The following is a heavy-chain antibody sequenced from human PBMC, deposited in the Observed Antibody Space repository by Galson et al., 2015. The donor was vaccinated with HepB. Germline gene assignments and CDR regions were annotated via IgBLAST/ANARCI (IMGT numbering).Heavy chain of an antibody. CDR2: INPNGGSA. D-gene: IGHD2-15*01. CDR3: ARVVGLAASPGDWFDP. V-gene: IGHV1-46*01. Sequence: SVKVSCKASGYTFTSYYIHWVRQAPGQGLEWMGIINPNGGSASYAQKFQGRVTMTRDTSTSTVYMELSSLRSEDTAMYYRARVVGLAASPGDWFDPWGQGTLVTVSS. CDR1: GYTFTSYY. J-gene: IGHJ5*02.